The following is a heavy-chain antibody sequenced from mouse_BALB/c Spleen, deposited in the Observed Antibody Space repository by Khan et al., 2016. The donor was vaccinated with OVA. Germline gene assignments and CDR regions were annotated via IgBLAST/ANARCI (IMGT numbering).Heavy chain of an antibody. Sequence: QVQLQQSGAELMKPGASVKISCKASGYTFSSYWIEWVKQRPGHGLEWIGDILPGSGTSNYNEKFKGKATFTADTSSNTAYMQLSSLTSEDSAVYYCARGNYYGSSSWVGYWGQGTLVTVSA. CDR1: GYTFSSYW. V-gene: IGHV1-9*01. D-gene: IGHD1-1*01. CDR2: ILPGSGTS. CDR3: ARGNYYGSSSWVGY. J-gene: IGHJ3*01.